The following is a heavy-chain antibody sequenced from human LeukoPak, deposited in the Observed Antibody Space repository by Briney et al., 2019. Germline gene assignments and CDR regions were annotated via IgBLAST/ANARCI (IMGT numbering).Heavy chain of an antibody. J-gene: IGHJ4*02. Sequence: SSETPSLTCTVSGGSISSYYWSWIRQPAGKGLEWIGRIYTSGSTNYNPSLKSRVTMSVDTSKNQFSLRLNSVTAADTAVYYCARGRDGYNFLNRGEYYYFDYWGQGTLVTVSS. CDR2: IYTSGST. CDR1: GGSISSYY. CDR3: ARGRDGYNFLNRGEYYYFDY. D-gene: IGHD5-24*01. V-gene: IGHV4-4*07.